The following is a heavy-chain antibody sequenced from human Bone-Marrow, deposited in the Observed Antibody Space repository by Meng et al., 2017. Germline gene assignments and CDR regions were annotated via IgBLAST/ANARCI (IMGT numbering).Heavy chain of an antibody. V-gene: IGHV6-1*01. CDR2: TYYRPKWYN. CDR3: ARVGAQLFDY. CDR1: RDSVSSSSAA. J-gene: IGHJ4*02. Sequence: GLTQQSGRVLVKPPQTPSLTCAISRDSVSSSSAAWNWISQCPSRGLEWMVRTYYRPKWYNDYSVSVKSRITINPDTSKNQFSLQLNSVTPEDTAVYYCARVGAQLFDYWGQGTLVTVSS. D-gene: IGHD1-26*01.